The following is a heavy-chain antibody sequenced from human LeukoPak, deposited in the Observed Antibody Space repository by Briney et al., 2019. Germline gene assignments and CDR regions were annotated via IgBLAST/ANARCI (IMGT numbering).Heavy chain of an antibody. J-gene: IGHJ4*02. CDR1: AFTFSSYE. Sequence: TGGSLRLSCAASAFTFSSYEMNWVRQAPGKGLEWVSYISSSGSTIYYADSVKGRFTISRDNAKNSLYLQMNSLRAEDTAVYYCASSSGYYGSGSLEIDYWGQGTLVTVSS. CDR2: ISSSGSTI. CDR3: ASSSGYYGSGSLEIDY. V-gene: IGHV3-48*03. D-gene: IGHD3-10*01.